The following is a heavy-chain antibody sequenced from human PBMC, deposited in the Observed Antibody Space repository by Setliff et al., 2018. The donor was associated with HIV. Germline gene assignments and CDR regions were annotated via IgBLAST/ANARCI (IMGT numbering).Heavy chain of an antibody. D-gene: IGHD4-17*01. Sequence: PGESLKISCKGSGYSFASNWIGWVRQMPGKGLEWMGRIDPSNSNTNYSPSFQGHVTISADKSISTAYLQWSSLKASDTAMYYCARGFYGDYYFDYWGQGTLVTVSS. CDR2: IDPSNSNT. CDR1: GYSFASNW. CDR3: ARGFYGDYYFDY. J-gene: IGHJ4*02. V-gene: IGHV5-10-1*01.